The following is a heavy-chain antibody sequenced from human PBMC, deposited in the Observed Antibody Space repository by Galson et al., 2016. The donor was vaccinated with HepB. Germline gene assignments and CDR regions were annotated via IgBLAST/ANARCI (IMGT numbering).Heavy chain of an antibody. CDR1: GNTFTSYD. CDR3: ARAVYGGAFDM. D-gene: IGHD2-8*01. Sequence: SVKVSCKAAGNTFTSYDINWVRQATGQGPEWMGRMNPNTGNTGYAQKFQGRVTMTRDTSIMTAYMELTSLRSEDTAVYYCARAVYGGAFDMWGQGTTVTVSS. CDR2: MNPNTGNT. V-gene: IGHV1-8*01. J-gene: IGHJ3*02.